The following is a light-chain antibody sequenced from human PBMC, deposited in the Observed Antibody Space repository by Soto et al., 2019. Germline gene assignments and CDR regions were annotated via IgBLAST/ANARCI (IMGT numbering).Light chain of an antibody. CDR3: AEWDDSLNGPYV. V-gene: IGLV1-36*01. Sequence: QSVLTQAPSVSEAPRQRVTISCSGSSSNIGNNAVNWYQQLPGKAPKLLIYYDDLLPSGVSDRFSGSKSGTSASLAISGLQSEDEADYYCAEWDDSLNGPYVFGTGTKLP. CDR1: SSNIGNNA. CDR2: YDD. J-gene: IGLJ1*01.